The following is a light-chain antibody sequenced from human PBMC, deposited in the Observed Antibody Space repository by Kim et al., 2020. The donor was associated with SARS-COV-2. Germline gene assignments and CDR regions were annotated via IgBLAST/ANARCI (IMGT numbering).Light chain of an antibody. CDR2: KAS. CDR3: QQYNSYPYS. Sequence: SAAVGERGTINCRASQSISSWLAWYQQKPGKAPKLLIYKASSLESGVQSRFSGSGSGTEFTLTISSLQPDDFATYYCQQYNSYPYSFGQGTKLEI. V-gene: IGKV1-5*03. J-gene: IGKJ2*03. CDR1: QSISSW.